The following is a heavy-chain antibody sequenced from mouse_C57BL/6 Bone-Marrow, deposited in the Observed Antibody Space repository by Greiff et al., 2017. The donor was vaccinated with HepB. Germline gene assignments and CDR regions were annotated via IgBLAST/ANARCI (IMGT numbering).Heavy chain of an antibody. J-gene: IGHJ2*01. CDR2: INPYNGGT. CDR3: ARYERGGSSWDVDY. V-gene: IGHV1-19*01. D-gene: IGHD1-1*01. CDR1: GYTFTDYY. Sequence: EVQLQQSGPVLVKPGASVKMSCKASGYTFTDYYMNWVKQSHGKSLEWIGVINPYNGGTSYNQKFKGKATLTVDKSSSTAYMELNSLTSEDSAVYYCARYERGGSSWDVDYWGQGTTLTVSS.